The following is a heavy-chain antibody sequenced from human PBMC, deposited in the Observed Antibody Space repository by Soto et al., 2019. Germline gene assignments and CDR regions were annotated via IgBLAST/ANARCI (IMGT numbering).Heavy chain of an antibody. V-gene: IGHV4-4*02. CDR2: IYHSGST. CDR1: GGSISSSNW. CDR3: ARDRPVPYYYDSSGYYNDAFDI. D-gene: IGHD3-22*01. J-gene: IGHJ3*02. Sequence: XGTLSLTCAVSGGSISSSNWWSWVRQPPGKGLEWIGEIYHSGSTNYNPSLKGRVTISVDKSKNQFSLKLSSVTAADTAVYYCARDRPVPYYYDSSGYYNDAFDIWGQGTMVTVSS.